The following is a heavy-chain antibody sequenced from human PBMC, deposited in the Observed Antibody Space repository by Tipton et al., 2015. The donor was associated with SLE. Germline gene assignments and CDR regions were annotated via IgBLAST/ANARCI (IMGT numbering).Heavy chain of an antibody. Sequence: SLRLSCAASGFTFIIYAMHWVRQAPGKGLEWVAVISYDGSNKYYADSVKGRFTISRDNSKNTLYLQMNSLRAEDTAVYYCARELSYYGMDVWGQGTTVTVSS. J-gene: IGHJ6*02. CDR2: ISYDGSNK. CDR1: GFTFIIYA. D-gene: IGHD3-16*02. CDR3: ARELSYYGMDV. V-gene: IGHV3-30*04.